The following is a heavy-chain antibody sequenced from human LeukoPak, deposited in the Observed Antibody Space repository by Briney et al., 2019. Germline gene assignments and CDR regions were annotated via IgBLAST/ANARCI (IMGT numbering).Heavy chain of an antibody. CDR2: FDPEDGGT. V-gene: IGHV1-24*01. CDR3: ATGPFLWEVGARVFTSVGHFQH. J-gene: IGHJ1*01. D-gene: IGHD1-26*01. Sequence: ASVKVSCKVSGYTLTELSMHWVRQAPGKGLEWMGGFDPEDGGTIYAQKFQGRVTMTEDTSTDTAYMELSSLRSEDTAVYYCATGPFLWEVGARVFTSVGHFQHWGQGTLVTVSS. CDR1: GYTLTELS.